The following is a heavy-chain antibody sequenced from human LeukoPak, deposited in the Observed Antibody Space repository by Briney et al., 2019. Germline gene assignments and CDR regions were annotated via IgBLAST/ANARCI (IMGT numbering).Heavy chain of an antibody. D-gene: IGHD3-22*01. CDR2: IYPGDSDT. V-gene: IGHV5-51*01. CDR3: ARRIKDYYDSSGYKEYYFDY. J-gene: IGHJ4*02. Sequence: GESLKISCKGSGYSFTSYWIGWVRQMPGKGLEWVGIIYPGDSDTRYSPSFQGQVTISADKSISTAYLQWSSLKASDTAMYYCARRIKDYYDSSGYKEYYFDYWGQGTLVTVSS. CDR1: GYSFTSYW.